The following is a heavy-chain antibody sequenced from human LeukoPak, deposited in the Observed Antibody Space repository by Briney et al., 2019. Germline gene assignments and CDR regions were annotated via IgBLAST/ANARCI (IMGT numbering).Heavy chain of an antibody. CDR2: IYYSGST. Sequence: SETLSLTCTVSGGSISSYYWSWIRQPPGKGLEWIGYIYYSGSTNYNPSLKSRVTISVDTSKNQFSLKLSSVTAADTAVYYCARDEEGEGFDYWGQGTLVTVPS. CDR3: ARDEEGEGFDY. D-gene: IGHD1-26*01. CDR1: GGSISSYY. J-gene: IGHJ4*02. V-gene: IGHV4-59*01.